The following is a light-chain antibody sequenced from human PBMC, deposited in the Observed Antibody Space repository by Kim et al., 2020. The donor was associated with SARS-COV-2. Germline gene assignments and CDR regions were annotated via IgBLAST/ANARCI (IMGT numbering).Light chain of an antibody. CDR1: HSVSANY. Sequence: SPGERATPSCRASHSVSANYLAWYQQRPGQPPRLLIYAASSRATGIPARFSGSGSGTDFTLTISRLGPEDSALYYCQQYDSSHWTFGQGTKVDIK. CDR2: AAS. V-gene: IGKV3-20*01. J-gene: IGKJ1*01. CDR3: QQYDSSHWT.